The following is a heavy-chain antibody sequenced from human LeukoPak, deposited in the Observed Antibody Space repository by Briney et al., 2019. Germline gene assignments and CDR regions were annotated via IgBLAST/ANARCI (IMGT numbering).Heavy chain of an antibody. J-gene: IGHJ4*02. CDR3: ARLTYYDFWSGYYFDY. D-gene: IGHD3-3*01. V-gene: IGHV4-39*01. CDR2: IYYSGST. Sequence: SETLSLTCTVSGGSISSSSYYWGWIRQPPGTGLEWIGSIYYSGSTYYNPSLKSRVTISVDTSKNQFSLKLSSVTAADTAVYYCARLTYYDFWSGYYFDYWGQGTLVTVSS. CDR1: GGSISSSSYY.